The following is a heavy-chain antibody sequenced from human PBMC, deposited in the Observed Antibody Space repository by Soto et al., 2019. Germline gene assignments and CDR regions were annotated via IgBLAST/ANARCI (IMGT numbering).Heavy chain of an antibody. Sequence: ASVKVSCKASGYTFTTYYMHWLRQARGQGLEWMGIITPSSGSTRYEQKFQDRVTMTRDTSTSTVYMELSSLRSEDTAVYYCAREVSTKTAQIDYWGQGTLVTSPQ. CDR3: AREVSTKTAQIDY. D-gene: IGHD2-21*02. CDR1: GYTFTTYY. CDR2: ITPSSGST. J-gene: IGHJ4*02. V-gene: IGHV1-46*01.